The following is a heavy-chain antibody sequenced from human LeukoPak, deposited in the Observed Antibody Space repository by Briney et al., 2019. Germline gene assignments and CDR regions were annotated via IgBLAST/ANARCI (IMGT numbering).Heavy chain of an antibody. Sequence: GGSLRLSCAASGFTLSSYAMSWVRQAAGKGLEWVSAISGSGGSTYYADSVKGRFTISRDNSKNTLYLQMNSLRAEDTAVYYCAKHNSVTHEPIDYWGQGTLVTVSS. CDR1: GFTLSSYA. CDR2: ISGSGGST. CDR3: AKHNSVTHEPIDY. D-gene: IGHD4-17*01. V-gene: IGHV3-23*01. J-gene: IGHJ4*02.